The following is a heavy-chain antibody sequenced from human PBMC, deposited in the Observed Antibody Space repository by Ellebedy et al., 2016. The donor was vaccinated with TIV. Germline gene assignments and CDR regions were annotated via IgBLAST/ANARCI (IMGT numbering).Heavy chain of an antibody. Sequence: SVKVSXXASGGTFSSYAISWVRQAPGQGLEWMGRIIPILGIANYAQKFQGRVTITADKSTSTAYMELSSLRSEDTAVYYCARASSRMDYYYYMDVWGKGTTVTVSS. CDR1: GGTFSSYA. D-gene: IGHD2-15*01. V-gene: IGHV1-69*04. CDR2: IIPILGIA. J-gene: IGHJ6*03. CDR3: ARASSRMDYYYYMDV.